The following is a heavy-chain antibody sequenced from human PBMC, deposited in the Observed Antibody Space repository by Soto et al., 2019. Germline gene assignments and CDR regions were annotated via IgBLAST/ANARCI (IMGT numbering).Heavy chain of an antibody. J-gene: IGHJ4*02. CDR2: LSSNGGST. CDR3: VKMKYNSGWYDY. CDR1: GFTFSSYA. D-gene: IGHD6-19*01. Sequence: ESGGGLVQPGGSLRLSCSASGFTFSSYAMHWVRQAPGKGLEYVSALSSNGGSTNYADSVKGRFTISRDNSKNTLYLQMSSLRAEDTAVYYCVKMKYNSGWYDYWGQGTLVTVSS. V-gene: IGHV3-64D*06.